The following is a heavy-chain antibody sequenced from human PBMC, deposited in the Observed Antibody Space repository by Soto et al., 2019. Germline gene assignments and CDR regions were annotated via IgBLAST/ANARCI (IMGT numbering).Heavy chain of an antibody. CDR2: INPNSGGT. CDR3: ARAGGGYCSGGSCYYTPYYYYYYGMDV. CDR1: GYSFTGHY. D-gene: IGHD2-15*01. J-gene: IGHJ6*02. Sequence: GASVKVSCKASGYSFTGHYMHWVRQAPGQGLEWVGWINPNSGGTNYAQKFQGRVTMTRDTSISTAYMELSRLRSDDTAVYYCARAGGGYCSGGSCYYTPYYYYYYGMDVWGQGTTVTVSS. V-gene: IGHV1-2*02.